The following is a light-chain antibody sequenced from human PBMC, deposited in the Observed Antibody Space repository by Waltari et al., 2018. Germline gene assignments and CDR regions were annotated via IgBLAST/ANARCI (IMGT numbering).Light chain of an antibody. CDR1: SSDVGGYNY. CDR2: DVN. V-gene: IGLV2-11*01. Sequence: QSALTQPRSVSGSPGQSVTISCTGTSSDVGGYNYFSWYQQHPGKAPKLMIFDVNKRPSGVPDRFSGSKSGNTASLTISGLQAEDEADYYCCSYAGSYPLVFGGGTKLTVL. CDR3: CSYAGSYPLV. J-gene: IGLJ3*02.